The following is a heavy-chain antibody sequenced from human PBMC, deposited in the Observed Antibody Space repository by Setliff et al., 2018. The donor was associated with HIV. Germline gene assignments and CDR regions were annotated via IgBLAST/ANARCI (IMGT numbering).Heavy chain of an antibody. CDR2: IIPVVDAP. J-gene: IGHJ6*02. Sequence: SVKVSCKASGGSFNILGFTWVRQAPGQGLEWVGGIIPVVDAPIYAQRFQGRVVITADKSTGTAYMQLSSLSSEDTAVFYCARVGHSSSYHYYGMDVWGQGTTVTVSS. V-gene: IGHV1-69*06. CDR1: GGSFNILG. CDR3: ARVGHSSSYHYYGMDV. D-gene: IGHD6-13*01.